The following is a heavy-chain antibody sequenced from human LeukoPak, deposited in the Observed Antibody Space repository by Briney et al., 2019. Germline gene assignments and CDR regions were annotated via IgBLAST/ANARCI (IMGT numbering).Heavy chain of an antibody. Sequence: PSETLSLTCAVYGGSFSGYYWSWIRQPPGKGLEWIGYIYYSGSTNYNPSLKSRVTISVDTSKNQFSLKLSSVTAADTAVYYCARDRYSYGPYYYYYYGMDVWGQGTTVTVSS. CDR2: IYYSGST. CDR1: GGSFSGYY. J-gene: IGHJ6*02. CDR3: ARDRYSYGPYYYYYYGMDV. V-gene: IGHV4-59*01. D-gene: IGHD5-18*01.